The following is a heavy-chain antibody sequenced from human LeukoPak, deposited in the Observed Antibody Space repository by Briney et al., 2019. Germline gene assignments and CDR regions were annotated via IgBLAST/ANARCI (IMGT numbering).Heavy chain of an antibody. V-gene: IGHV3-53*01. CDR2: IYSGGTT. J-gene: IGHJ6*04. D-gene: IGHD3-16*01. CDR1: GFTVSGNH. Sequence: GGSLRLSCAASGFTVSGNHMSWVRQAPGKGLNWVSIIYSGGTTYYADSVKGRFTISRDNAKNTLYLQMNSLRAEDTAVYYCASYAFSGAGMDVWGKGTTVTVSS. CDR3: ASYAFSGAGMDV.